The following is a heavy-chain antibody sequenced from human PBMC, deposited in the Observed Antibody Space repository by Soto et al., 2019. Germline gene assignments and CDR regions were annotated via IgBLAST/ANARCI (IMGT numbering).Heavy chain of an antibody. V-gene: IGHV4-59*08. Sequence: QVQLQESGPGLVKTSETLSLTCTVSGGSISSYYWSWIRQPPGKGLEWLGYIYYSGSTLYNPALKSRVTISVDTYKKQFSLKLSSVPAADTAVYYCARHEVGATHFDYWGQGTLVTVSS. J-gene: IGHJ4*02. CDR1: GGSISSYY. CDR2: IYYSGST. CDR3: ARHEVGATHFDY. D-gene: IGHD1-26*01.